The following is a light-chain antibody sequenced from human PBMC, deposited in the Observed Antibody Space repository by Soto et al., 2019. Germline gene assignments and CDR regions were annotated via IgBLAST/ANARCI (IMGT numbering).Light chain of an antibody. V-gene: IGKV3-20*01. Sequence: MVLTQSPGTLSLSPGGRATLSCRASQSVSSSYLAWYQQKPGQAPRLLIYGASSRATGIPDRFSGSGSGTDFTLTISRLEPEDFAVYYCQQYGSSPKTFGQGTRLE. CDR1: QSVSSSY. J-gene: IGKJ5*01. CDR3: QQYGSSPKT. CDR2: GAS.